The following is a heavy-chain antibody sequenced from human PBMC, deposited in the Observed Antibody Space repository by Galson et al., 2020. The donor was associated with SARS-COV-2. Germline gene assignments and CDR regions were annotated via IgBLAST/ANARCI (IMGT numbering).Heavy chain of an antibody. CDR1: GFSFSTYE. J-gene: IGHJ4*02. CDR2: ISGSGDNI. Sequence: GGSLRLSCEASGFSFSTYEMNWVRQPPGKGLEGVSYISGSGDNIYYAESVKGRFTISRDNAKDSLYLQMNSLRADDTAVYYCATVLADAAMDDWGQGTLVTVSS. V-gene: IGHV3-48*03. CDR3: ATVLADAAMDD. D-gene: IGHD2-2*01.